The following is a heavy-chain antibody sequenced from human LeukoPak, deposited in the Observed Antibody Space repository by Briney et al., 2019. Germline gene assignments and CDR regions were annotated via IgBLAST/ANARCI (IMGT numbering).Heavy chain of an antibody. CDR3: AKSVSPTRHFQH. CDR2: IAGTDGTT. D-gene: IGHD1-26*01. J-gene: IGHJ1*01. V-gene: IGHV3-23*01. CDR1: GFTFSSYS. Sequence: GGSLRLSCAASGFTFSSYSMSWVRQAPGKGLEWVSIIAGTDGTTFYADSVKGHFTISRDNPRNTVYLQMSSLRAEDTAIYYCAKSVSPTRHFQHWGQGTLVTVSS.